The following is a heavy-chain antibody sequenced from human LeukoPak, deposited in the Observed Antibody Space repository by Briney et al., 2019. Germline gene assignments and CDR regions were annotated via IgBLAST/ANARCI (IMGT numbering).Heavy chain of an antibody. D-gene: IGHD1-26*01. CDR2: IYPGDSDT. J-gene: IGHJ4*02. Sequence: GESLKISCKGSGYSFTSYWIGWVRQMPGKGLEWMGIIYPGDSDTRYSPSFQGQVTISADKSISTAYLQWSSLKASDTAMYYCARLAYHGWELTPFDYWGQGTLVTVSS. CDR3: ARLAYHGWELTPFDY. V-gene: IGHV5-51*01. CDR1: GYSFTSYW.